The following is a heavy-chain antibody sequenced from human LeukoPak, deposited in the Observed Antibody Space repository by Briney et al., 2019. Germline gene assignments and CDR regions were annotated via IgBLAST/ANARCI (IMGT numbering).Heavy chain of an antibody. Sequence: SETLSLTCTVSGGSISSSSYYWGWLRQPPGKGLEWIGSIYYSGSTYYNPSLKSRVTISVDTSKNQFSLNLRSVTAADTAVYYCASPGAPFDYWGQGTLVTVSS. CDR3: ASPGAPFDY. CDR2: IYYSGST. D-gene: IGHD3-10*01. J-gene: IGHJ4*02. CDR1: GGSISSSSYY. V-gene: IGHV4-39*01.